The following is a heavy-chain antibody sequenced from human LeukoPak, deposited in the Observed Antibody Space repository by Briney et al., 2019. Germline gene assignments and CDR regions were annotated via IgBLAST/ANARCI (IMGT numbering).Heavy chain of an antibody. CDR3: ARPQRRYCGSGRREWFDP. Sequence: SEALSLTCAVYGGSFSGYYWSWIRQPPGKGLEWIGEINHSGSTNYNPSLKSRVTISVDTSKNQFSLKLSSVTAADTAVYYCARPQRRYCGSGRREWFDPWGQGTLVTVSS. V-gene: IGHV4-34*01. CDR1: GGSFSGYY. CDR2: INHSGST. J-gene: IGHJ5*02. D-gene: IGHD3-10*01.